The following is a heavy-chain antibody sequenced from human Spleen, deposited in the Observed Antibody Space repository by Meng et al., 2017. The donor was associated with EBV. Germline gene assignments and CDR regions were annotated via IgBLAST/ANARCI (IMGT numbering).Heavy chain of an antibody. CDR3: ARDALGLAVGTAGYDY. Sequence: QLHLREASPPRVTPAETLSLTCTVSDGSICRCRHYVVSIRQSPGTGLDWIATVSSTGNTYYNPSLRSRITISLDTAKNQFYLKVHSMTAADSAVYYCARDALGLAVGTAGYDYWGPGTLVTVSS. CDR2: VSSTGNT. D-gene: IGHD6-13*01. CDR1: DGSICRCRHY. J-gene: IGHJ4*02. V-gene: IGHV4-39*07.